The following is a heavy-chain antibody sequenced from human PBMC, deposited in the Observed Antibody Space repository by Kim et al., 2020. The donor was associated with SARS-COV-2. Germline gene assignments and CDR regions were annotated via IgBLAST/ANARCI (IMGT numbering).Heavy chain of an antibody. V-gene: IGHV4-31*02. J-gene: IGHJ4*02. Sequence: PSLKSRVTISVDTSNNQFSLKLSSVTAADTAVYYCARAPIVVVITHFDYWGQGTLVTVSS. CDR3: ARAPIVVVITHFDY. D-gene: IGHD3-22*01.